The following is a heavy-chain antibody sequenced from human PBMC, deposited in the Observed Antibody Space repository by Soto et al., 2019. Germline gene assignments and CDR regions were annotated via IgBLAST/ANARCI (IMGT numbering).Heavy chain of an antibody. D-gene: IGHD5-12*01. CDR2: ISSNGGTI. J-gene: IGHJ3*02. CDR3: TKEKSVMYSGYDAFDI. Sequence: GGSLRLSCAASGFTFSSYEMDWVCQAPGKGLEWVAYISSNGGTIYYGDSVKGRFTISRDNADNSLYLQMNSLRAEDTAVYYCTKEKSVMYSGYDAFDIWGRGTMATVSS. V-gene: IGHV3-48*03. CDR1: GFTFSSYE.